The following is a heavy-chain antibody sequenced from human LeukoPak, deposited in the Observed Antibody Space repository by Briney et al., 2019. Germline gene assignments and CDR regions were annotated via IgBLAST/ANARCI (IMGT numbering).Heavy chain of an antibody. V-gene: IGHV5-51*01. Sequence: GESLKISCKGSGYSFTNYWIGWVRQMPGKGLEWMGIIYPGDSETRYRPSLQGQVTISAGKSISTAYLQWSSLKASDTAMYYCARPGRDGGYSYGFDCWGQGTLVTVSS. CDR3: ARPGRDGGYSYGFDC. CDR2: IYPGDSET. CDR1: GYSFTNYW. J-gene: IGHJ4*02. D-gene: IGHD5-18*01.